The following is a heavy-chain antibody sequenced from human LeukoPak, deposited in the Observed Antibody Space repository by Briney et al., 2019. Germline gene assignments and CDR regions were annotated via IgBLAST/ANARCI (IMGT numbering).Heavy chain of an antibody. J-gene: IGHJ4*02. CDR2: IKQDGSKK. CDR1: GFTFSSYW. V-gene: IGHV3-7*04. CDR3: TRVGYIDEGIDY. D-gene: IGHD5-24*01. Sequence: GGSLRLSCAASGFTFSSYWMNWARQAPGKGLEWVANIKQDGSKKSYVDSVKGRFTISRDNAKNSLYLQMNSLRAEDTAIYYCTRVGYIDEGIDYWGQGTLVTVSS.